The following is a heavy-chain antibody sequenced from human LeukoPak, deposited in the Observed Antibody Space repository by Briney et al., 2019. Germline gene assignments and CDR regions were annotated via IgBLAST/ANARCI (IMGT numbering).Heavy chain of an antibody. J-gene: IGHJ4*02. CDR1: GGSVSRYY. V-gene: IGHV4-4*07. CDR3: ARDNDFFDY. CDR2: IHSSGST. Sequence: SETLSLTCTVSGGSVSRYYGSCIRQPAGKGLEWIGRIHSSGSTHYNPSLKSRVTMSLDTSKNQFSLKLTSVTAADTAVYYCARDNDFFDYWGQGTLVTVSS.